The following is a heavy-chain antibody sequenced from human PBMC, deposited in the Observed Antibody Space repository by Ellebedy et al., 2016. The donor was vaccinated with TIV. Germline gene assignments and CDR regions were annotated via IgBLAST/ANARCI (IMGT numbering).Heavy chain of an antibody. Sequence: GESLKISCAASGFTFSSYGFHWARQAPGKGLEWVAVIWYDGGKKYYADSVKGRFTVSKDNSKNTVYLQMNSLRAEDSAVYYCGRAGYSTSWYAFDIWGQGTMVTVSS. J-gene: IGHJ3*02. V-gene: IGHV3-33*01. D-gene: IGHD6-13*01. CDR2: IWYDGGKK. CDR1: GFTFSSYG. CDR3: GRAGYSTSWYAFDI.